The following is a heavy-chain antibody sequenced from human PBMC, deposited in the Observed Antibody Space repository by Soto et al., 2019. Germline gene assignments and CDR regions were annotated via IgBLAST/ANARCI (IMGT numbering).Heavy chain of an antibody. CDR1: GFTFSTYDIYA. CDR2: ISNDGTNK. J-gene: IGHJ4*02. V-gene: IGHV3-30-3*01. CDR3: ARGNKQRFGELSGYFDY. Sequence: PGGSLRLSCAASGFTFSTYDIYAIHWVRQAPGKGLEWVAVISNDGTNKYYADSVKGRFTISRDSSKDTLYLQMNSLRAEDTAVYYCARGNKQRFGELSGYFDYWGQGTLVTVSS. D-gene: IGHD3-10*01.